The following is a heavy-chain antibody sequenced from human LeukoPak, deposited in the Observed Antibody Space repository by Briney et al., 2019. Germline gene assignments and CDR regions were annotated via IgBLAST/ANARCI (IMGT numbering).Heavy chain of an antibody. CDR1: GFTFSSYG. Sequence: GRSLRLSCAASGFTFSSYGMHWVRQAPGKGLEWVAVISYDGSNKYYADSVKGRFTISRDNSKNTLNLQMNSLRAEDTAVYYCAKASNWNGPDYWGQGTLVTVSS. V-gene: IGHV3-30*18. CDR3: AKASNWNGPDY. CDR2: ISYDGSNK. D-gene: IGHD1-1*01. J-gene: IGHJ4*02.